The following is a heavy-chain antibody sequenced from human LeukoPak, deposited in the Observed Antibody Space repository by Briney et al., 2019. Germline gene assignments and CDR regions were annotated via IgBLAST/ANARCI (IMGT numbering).Heavy chain of an antibody. V-gene: IGHV3-21*01. J-gene: IGHJ3*02. Sequence: PGGSLRLSCAASGFTFSSYSINWLRQAPGKGLEWVSSISSSSSYIYYADSVKGRFTISRDNAKNSLYLQMNSLRAEDTAVYYCARDSTLKWELRSVNAFDIWGQGTMVTVSS. D-gene: IGHD1-26*01. CDR3: ARDSTLKWELRSVNAFDI. CDR2: ISSSSSYI. CDR1: GFTFSSYS.